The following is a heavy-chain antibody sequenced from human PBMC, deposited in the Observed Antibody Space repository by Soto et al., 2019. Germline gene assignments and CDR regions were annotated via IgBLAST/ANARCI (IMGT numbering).Heavy chain of an antibody. Sequence: GSLRLSCAASGLTFSTSAMSWVRQAPGKGLEWVSLISASGRYTDYADSVKGRFTMSRDNSNSTLFLQMNSLRPEDTAVYFCARSARVVTRDAFDIWGQGTLVTVSS. D-gene: IGHD2-21*02. J-gene: IGHJ3*02. CDR2: ISASGRYT. V-gene: IGHV3-23*01. CDR3: ARSARVVTRDAFDI. CDR1: GLTFSTSA.